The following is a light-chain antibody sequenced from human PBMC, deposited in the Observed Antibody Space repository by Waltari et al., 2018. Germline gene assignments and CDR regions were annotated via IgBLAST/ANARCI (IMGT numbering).Light chain of an antibody. J-gene: IGKJ3*01. CDR2: EAT. V-gene: IGKV1-5*03. CDR1: QSIGTW. Sequence: DIQMTKSPPTLSASLGDSVTINCRVSQSIGTWLAWYQQKPRKCAKFLYKEATTLVNGVPSRFSVGGSGTEFTLTISGLQPDDFAAYCCQRYDSYPITFGPGTKVDI. CDR3: QRYDSYPIT.